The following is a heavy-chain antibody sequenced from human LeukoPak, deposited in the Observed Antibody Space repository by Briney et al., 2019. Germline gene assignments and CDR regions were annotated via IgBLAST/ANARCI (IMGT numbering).Heavy chain of an antibody. D-gene: IGHD1-26*01. Sequence: GGSLRLSCAVSGFTIRIYGMHWVRQAPGKGLEWVAVIWYDGSNKYYADSVKGRFTISRDNSKNTLYLQMNSLRAEDTAVYYCARDQSGSRTMNYWGQGTLVTVSS. J-gene: IGHJ4*02. CDR1: GFTIRIYG. CDR3: ARDQSGSRTMNY. V-gene: IGHV3-33*08. CDR2: IWYDGSNK.